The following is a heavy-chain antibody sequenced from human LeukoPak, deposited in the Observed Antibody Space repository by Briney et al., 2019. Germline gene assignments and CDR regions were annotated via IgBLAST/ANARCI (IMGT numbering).Heavy chain of an antibody. V-gene: IGHV5-51*01. J-gene: IGHJ6*02. CDR2: IYPGDSDT. CDR3: VRLNQGSAYYYYGMDV. CDR1: GFSLTRYW. D-gene: IGHD3-16*01. Sequence: GESLKISCKGSGFSLTRYWIGWVRQMPGKGLEWMGIIYPGDSDTRYSPSFQGQVTISADKSITTAYLQWSSLKASDSSMYYCVRLNQGSAYYYYGMDVWGQGTTVTVSS.